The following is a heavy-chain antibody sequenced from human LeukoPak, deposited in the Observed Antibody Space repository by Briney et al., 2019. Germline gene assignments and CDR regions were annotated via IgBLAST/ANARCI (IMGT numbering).Heavy chain of an antibody. J-gene: IGHJ4*02. CDR2: INHSGST. Sequence: SETLSLTCAVYGGSFSGYYWSWIRQPPGKELEWIGEINHSGSTNYNPSLKSRVTISVDTSKNQFSLKLSSVTAADTAVYYCARGRYSGSYLDYWGQGTLVTVSS. V-gene: IGHV4-34*01. CDR1: GGSFSGYY. CDR3: ARGRYSGSYLDY. D-gene: IGHD1-26*01.